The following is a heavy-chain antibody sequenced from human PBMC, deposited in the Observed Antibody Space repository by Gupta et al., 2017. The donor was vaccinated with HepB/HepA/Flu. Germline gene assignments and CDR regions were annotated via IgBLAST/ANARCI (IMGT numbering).Heavy chain of an antibody. CDR1: GFPFDDYA. D-gene: IGHD3-9*01. J-gene: IGHJ4*02. CDR3: AKELNYDILGALDY. CDR2: ISWNSGSI. V-gene: IGHV3-9*01. Sequence: EVQLVESGGGLVQPGRSLRLSCAASGFPFDDYAMHWVRQAPGKGLDWVSGISWNSGSIGYADSVKGRFTISRDNAKNSLYLQMNSLRAEDTALYYCAKELNYDILGALDYWGQGTLVTVSS.